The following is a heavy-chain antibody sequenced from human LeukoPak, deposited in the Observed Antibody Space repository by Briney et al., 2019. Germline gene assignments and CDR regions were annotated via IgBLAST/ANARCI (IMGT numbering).Heavy chain of an antibody. Sequence: PSGTLSLTCAVSGDSTTSHSWWSWVRQPPGKGLEWIGEVHHGGASNYDPSLESRVTISVDKSKNRFSLNLRSVTAADTATYYCASHVTVLGTRGFDFWGRGTLVTVS. CDR3: ASHVTVLGTRGFDF. V-gene: IGHV4-4*02. CDR1: GDSTTSHSW. J-gene: IGHJ4*02. D-gene: IGHD6-19*01. CDR2: VHHGGAS.